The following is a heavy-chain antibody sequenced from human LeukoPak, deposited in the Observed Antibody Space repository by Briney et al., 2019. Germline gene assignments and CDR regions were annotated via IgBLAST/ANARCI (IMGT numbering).Heavy chain of an antibody. CDR2: ISVTGGRT. CDR1: GFAFSSYA. D-gene: IGHD6-13*01. CDR3: ARDGYSNYWYLNL. J-gene: IGHJ4*02. V-gene: IGHV3-23*01. Sequence: GGSLRLPCAASGFAFSSYAMSWVRQAPGKGLEGFSSISVTGGRTYYADSLKGRFTISRDNSKNTLDLQMNSLRADDTSVYYCARDGYSNYWYLNLWGQGTLVTVSS.